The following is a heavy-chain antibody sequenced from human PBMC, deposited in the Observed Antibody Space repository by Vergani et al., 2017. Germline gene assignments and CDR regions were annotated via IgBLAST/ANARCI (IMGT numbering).Heavy chain of an antibody. V-gene: IGHV3-30*18. D-gene: IGHD4-17*01. CDR1: GFTFRSYG. Sequence: QVQLVNSGGDVVQPGGSLRVSCVASGFTFRSYGMHWVRQAPGKGLEWVALISSTGNTRQYADSVQGRFTISRDNSRNTLYLQMNGLRPDDTAVYFCAKSCGESPIFDSWGQGTLVTVSS. J-gene: IGHJ4*02. CDR3: AKSCGESPIFDS. CDR2: ISSTGNTR.